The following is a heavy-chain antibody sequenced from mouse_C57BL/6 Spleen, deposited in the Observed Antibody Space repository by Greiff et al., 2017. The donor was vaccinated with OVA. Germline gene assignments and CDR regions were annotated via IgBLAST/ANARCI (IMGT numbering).Heavy chain of an antibody. Sequence: VQLQQPGAELVKPGASVKLSCKASGYTFTSYWMQWVKQRPGQGLEWIGEIDPSDSYTNYNQKFKGKATLTVDTSSSTAYMQLSSLTSEDSAVYYCARGFTTVVARNFDYWGQGTTLTVSS. CDR3: ARGFTTVVARNFDY. V-gene: IGHV1-50*01. CDR1: GYTFTSYW. CDR2: IDPSDSYT. J-gene: IGHJ2*01. D-gene: IGHD1-1*01.